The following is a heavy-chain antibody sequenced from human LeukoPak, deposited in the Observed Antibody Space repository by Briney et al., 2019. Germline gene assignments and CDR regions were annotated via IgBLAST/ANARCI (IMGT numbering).Heavy chain of an antibody. Sequence: ASVKVSCKASGGTFSSYAISWVRQAPGQGLEWMGWINPHSGDTNYAQKSQGRVTMTRDTSTSTAYMEVSRLRSDDTAVYYCAKDMRSRGYSGYDCFDYWGQGTLVTVSS. CDR3: AKDMRSRGYSGYDCFDY. CDR1: GGTFSSYA. D-gene: IGHD5-12*01. J-gene: IGHJ4*02. CDR2: INPHSGDT. V-gene: IGHV1-2*02.